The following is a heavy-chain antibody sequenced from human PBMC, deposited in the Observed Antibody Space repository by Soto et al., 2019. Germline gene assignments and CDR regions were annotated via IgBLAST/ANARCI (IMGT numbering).Heavy chain of an antibody. V-gene: IGHV1-46*01. CDR3: AREGIRAARHEAHFDY. J-gene: IGHJ4*02. CDR1: GYTFTSYY. Sequence: ASVKVSCQASGYTFTSYYMHWVRQAPGQGLEWMGIINPSGGSTSYAQKFQGRVTMTRDTSTSTVYMELSSLRSEDTAVYYCAREGIRAARHEAHFDYWGQGTLVTVSS. D-gene: IGHD6-6*01. CDR2: INPSGGST.